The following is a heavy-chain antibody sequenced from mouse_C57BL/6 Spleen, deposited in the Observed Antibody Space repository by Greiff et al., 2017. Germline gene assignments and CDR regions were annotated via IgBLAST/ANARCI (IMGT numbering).Heavy chain of an antibody. CDR2: IYPGSGNT. CDR3: ARLYYASIYVYAMDY. CDR1: GYTFTDYY. Sequence: QVQLQQSGAEVVRPGASVKLSCKASGYTFTDYYINWVKQRPGQGLEWIARIYPGSGNTYYNEKFKGKATLTAEKSSSTAYMQLSSLTSEDSAVYFCARLYYASIYVYAMDYWGQGTSVTVSS. D-gene: IGHD1-1*01. V-gene: IGHV1-76*01. J-gene: IGHJ4*01.